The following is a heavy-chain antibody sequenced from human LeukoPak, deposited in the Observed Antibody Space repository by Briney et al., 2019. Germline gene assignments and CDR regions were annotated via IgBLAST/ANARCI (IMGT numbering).Heavy chain of an antibody. CDR1: GGTFTSYA. V-gene: IGHV1-69*05. J-gene: IGHJ5*02. CDR2: IITIFGTA. Sequence: SVKVSCKASGGTFTSYAISWVRHAPGQGLGWMGGIITIFGTANYAQKFQGRVTITTDESTSTAYMELSSLRSEDTAVYYCARDKGGYPSWFDPWGQGTLVTVSS. D-gene: IGHD3-22*01. CDR3: ARDKGGYPSWFDP.